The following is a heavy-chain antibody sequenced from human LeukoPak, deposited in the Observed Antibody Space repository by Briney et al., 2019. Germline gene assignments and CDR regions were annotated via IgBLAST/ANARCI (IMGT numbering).Heavy chain of an antibody. D-gene: IGHD3-3*01. CDR2: INPSGDNT. J-gene: IGHJ5*02. Sequence: ASVTVSCKASGYTFTSYYMYWVRQAPGQGPEWMGIINPSGDNTNYAQKFQGRVTMTRDMSTTTVYMELSSLRSEDTAVYYCARGPHRRTYDRDNWFDPWGQGTLVTVSS. CDR3: ARGPHRRTYDRDNWFDP. V-gene: IGHV1-46*01. CDR1: GYTFTSYY.